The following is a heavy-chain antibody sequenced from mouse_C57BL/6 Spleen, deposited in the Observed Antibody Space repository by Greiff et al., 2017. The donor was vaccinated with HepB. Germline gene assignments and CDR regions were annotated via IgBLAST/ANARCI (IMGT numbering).Heavy chain of an antibody. V-gene: IGHV1-55*01. Sequence: QVQLQQPGAELVKPGASVKMSCKASGYTFTSYWITWVKQRPGQGLEWIGDIYPGSGSTNYKEKFKSKATLTVDTSSSTAYMQLSSLTDEDSAVYYCARNEGNYYAMDYWGQGTSVTVAS. CDR3: ARNEGNYYAMDY. CDR1: GYTFTSYW. CDR2: IYPGSGST. J-gene: IGHJ4*01.